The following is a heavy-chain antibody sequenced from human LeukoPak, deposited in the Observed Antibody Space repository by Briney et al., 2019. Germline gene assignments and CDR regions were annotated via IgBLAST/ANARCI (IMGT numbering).Heavy chain of an antibody. V-gene: IGHV3-30*18. CDR1: GFTFSSFG. D-gene: IGHD4-23*01. CDR2: ISYDGSNK. Sequence: GMSLRLSCAASGFTFSSFGMHWVRQAPGKGLEWVAVISYDGSNKYYADSVKGRFTISRDNSKNTLYLQMNRLRAEDTAVYYCAKSPYPGNYLYYFDYWGQGTLVTVSS. J-gene: IGHJ4*02. CDR3: AKSPYPGNYLYYFDY.